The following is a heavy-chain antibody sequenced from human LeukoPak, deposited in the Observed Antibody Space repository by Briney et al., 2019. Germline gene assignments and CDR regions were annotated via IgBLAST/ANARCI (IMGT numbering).Heavy chain of an antibody. CDR2: IYSGGST. V-gene: IGHV3-66*01. CDR1: GFTVSSNY. CDR3: AGPGVGAKEVLPFDY. J-gene: IGHJ4*02. Sequence: PGGSLRLSCAASGFTVSSNYMSWVRQAPGKGLEWVSVIYSGGSTYYADSVKGRFTISRDNSKNTLYLQMNSLRAEDTAVYYCAGPGVGAKEVLPFDYWGQGTLVTVSS. D-gene: IGHD1-26*01.